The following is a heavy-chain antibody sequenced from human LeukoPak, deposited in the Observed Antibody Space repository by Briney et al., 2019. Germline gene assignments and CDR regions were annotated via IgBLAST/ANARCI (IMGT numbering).Heavy chain of an antibody. CDR3: ARENGDIGAFDI. J-gene: IGHJ3*02. CDR2: IYHSGST. CDR1: GFSISSYY. D-gene: IGHD4-17*01. Sequence: SETLSLTCTVSGFSISSYYWSWIRQPPGQGLEWIGYIYHSGSTNYNPSLKSRVTISVDTSKNQFSLRLSSVTAADTAVYYCARENGDIGAFDIWGQGTMVTVSS. V-gene: IGHV4-59*01.